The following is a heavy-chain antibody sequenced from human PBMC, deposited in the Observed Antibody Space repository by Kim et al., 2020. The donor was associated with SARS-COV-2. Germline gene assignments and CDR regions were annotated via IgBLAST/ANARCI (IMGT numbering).Heavy chain of an antibody. CDR3: ARGLWFGGRFCAFDI. J-gene: IGHJ3*02. V-gene: IGHV3-21*01. Sequence: DSVKGRFTISRDNAKNSLYLQMNSLRAEDTAVYYCARGLWFGGRFCAFDIWGQGTMVTVSS. D-gene: IGHD3-10*01.